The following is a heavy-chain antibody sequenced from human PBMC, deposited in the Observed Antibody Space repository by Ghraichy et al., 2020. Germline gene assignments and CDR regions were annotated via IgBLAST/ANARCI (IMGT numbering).Heavy chain of an antibody. D-gene: IGHD2-15*01. CDR1: GGSFSGYY. J-gene: IGHJ5*02. CDR2: INHSGST. Sequence: SETLSLTCAVYGGSFSGYYWSWIRQPPGKGLEWIGEINHSGSTNYNPSLKSRVTISVDTSKNQFSLKLSSVTAADTAVYYCAREKVVVAATGPWFDPWGQGTLVTVSS. CDR3: AREKVVVAATGPWFDP. V-gene: IGHV4-34*01.